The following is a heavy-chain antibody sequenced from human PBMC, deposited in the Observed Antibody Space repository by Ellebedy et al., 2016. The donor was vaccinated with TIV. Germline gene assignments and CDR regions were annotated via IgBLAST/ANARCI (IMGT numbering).Heavy chain of an antibody. Sequence: GESLKISXAASGFTVSSNYMSWVRQAPGKGLEWVSAISGSGGSTYYADSVKGRFTISRDNSKNTLYLQMNSLRAEDTAVYYCAKDGADYCSSTSCEPPFDYWGQGTLVTVSS. V-gene: IGHV3-23*01. D-gene: IGHD2-2*01. CDR2: ISGSGGST. J-gene: IGHJ4*02. CDR3: AKDGADYCSSTSCEPPFDY. CDR1: GFTVSSNY.